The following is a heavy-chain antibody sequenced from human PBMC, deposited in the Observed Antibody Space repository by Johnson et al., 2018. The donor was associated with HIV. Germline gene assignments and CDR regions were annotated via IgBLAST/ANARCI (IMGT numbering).Heavy chain of an antibody. CDR3: ASYYNFWSDLMGISFDI. J-gene: IGHJ3*02. D-gene: IGHD3-3*01. CDR1: GFTVSSNY. Sequence: VQLVESGGGLVQPGGSLRLSCAASGFTVSSNYMSWVRQAPGKGLEWVSVIYSGGSTYYADSVKGRFTISRYNSKNTLYLQMNSLRAEDTAVYYCASYYNFWSDLMGISFDIWGQGTMVTVSS. V-gene: IGHV3-66*01. CDR2: IYSGGST.